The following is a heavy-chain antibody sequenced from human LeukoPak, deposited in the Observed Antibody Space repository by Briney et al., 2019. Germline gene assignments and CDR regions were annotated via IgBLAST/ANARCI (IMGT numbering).Heavy chain of an antibody. CDR1: GFTFSSYS. V-gene: IGHV3-21*01. CDR3: ARGSLMHDAFDI. Sequence: GGSLRLSCAASGFTFSSYSMNWVRQAPGKGLEWVSSISSSSSYIYYADSVKGRFTISRDNAKNSLYLQMNSLRAEDTAVYYCARGSLMHDAFDIWGQGTMVTVSS. CDR2: ISSSSSYI. J-gene: IGHJ3*02.